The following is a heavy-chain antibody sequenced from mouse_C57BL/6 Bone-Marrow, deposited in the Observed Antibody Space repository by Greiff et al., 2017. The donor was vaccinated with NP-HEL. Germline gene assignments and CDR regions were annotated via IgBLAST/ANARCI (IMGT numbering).Heavy chain of an antibody. CDR1: GFTFSSYG. V-gene: IGHV5-6*02. Sequence: EVNVVESGGDLVKPGGSLKLSCAASGFTFSSYGMSWVRQTPDKRLEWVATISSGGSYTYYPDSVKGRFTISRDNAKNTLYLQMSSLKSEDTAMYYCARRSYYYGSSDWYFDVWGKGTTVTVSS. CDR3: ARRSYYYGSSDWYFDV. CDR2: ISSGGSYT. D-gene: IGHD1-1*01. J-gene: IGHJ1*03.